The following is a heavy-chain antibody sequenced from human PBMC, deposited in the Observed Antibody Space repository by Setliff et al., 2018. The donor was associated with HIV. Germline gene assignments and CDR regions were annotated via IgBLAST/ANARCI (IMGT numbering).Heavy chain of an antibody. CDR3: ARQMTIPGVAVTPVDY. CDR2: IYYSGAT. D-gene: IGHD3-3*01. V-gene: IGHV4-39*01. CDR1: GGSININNYY. J-gene: IGHJ4*02. Sequence: SETLSLTCTVSGGSININNYYWGWIRQPPGKGLEWIGSIYYSGATYYKPSLKSRLTIAIDTSKNQFSLKLSSVTAADTAVYYCARQMTIPGVAVTPVDYWGQGALVTVSS.